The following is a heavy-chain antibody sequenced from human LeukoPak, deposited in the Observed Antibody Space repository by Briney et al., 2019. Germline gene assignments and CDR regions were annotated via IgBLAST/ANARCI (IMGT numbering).Heavy chain of an antibody. J-gene: IGHJ4*02. CDR3: AADVAVAGQRGFDY. D-gene: IGHD6-19*01. CDR1: GGSISSYY. Sequence: PSETLSLTCTASGGSISSYYWSWIRQPAGKGLEWIGRIYTSGGTNYNPPLKSLVTMSVDTSKNQFSLKLSSVTAADTAVYYCAADVAVAGQRGFDYWGQGTLVTVSS. V-gene: IGHV4-4*07. CDR2: IYTSGGT.